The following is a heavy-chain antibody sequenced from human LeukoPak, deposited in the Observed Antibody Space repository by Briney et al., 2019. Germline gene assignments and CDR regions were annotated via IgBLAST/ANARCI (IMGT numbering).Heavy chain of an antibody. CDR2: INPNSGGT. J-gene: IGHJ5*02. Sequence: ASVKVSCKASGYTFTSYGISWVRQAPGQGLEWMGWINPNSGGTNYAQKFQGRVTMTRDTSISTAYMELSRLRSDDTAVYYCARIDYGSGSYYNSGWFDPWGQGTLVTVSS. CDR3: ARIDYGSGSYYNSGWFDP. D-gene: IGHD3-10*01. V-gene: IGHV1-2*02. CDR1: GYTFTSYG.